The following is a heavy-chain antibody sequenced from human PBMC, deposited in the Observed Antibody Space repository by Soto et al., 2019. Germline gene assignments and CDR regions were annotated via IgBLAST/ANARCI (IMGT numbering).Heavy chain of an antibody. CDR2: IRSKANSYAT. CDR3: TRHANDFSYYGMDV. D-gene: IGHD3-3*01. J-gene: IGHJ6*02. V-gene: IGHV3-73*01. CDR1: GFTFSGSA. Sequence: VGSLRLSCAASGFTFSGSAMHWVRQASGKGLEWVGRIRSKANSYATAYAASVKGRFTISRDDSKNTAYLQMNSLKTEDTAVYYCTRHANDFSYYGMDVWAKGPRSPLL.